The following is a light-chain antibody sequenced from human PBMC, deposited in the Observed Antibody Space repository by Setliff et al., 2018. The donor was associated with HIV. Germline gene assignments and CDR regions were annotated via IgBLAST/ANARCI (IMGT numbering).Light chain of an antibody. V-gene: IGLV2-14*01. J-gene: IGLJ1*01. Sequence: QSALAHPASVSGSPGQSITISCAGSSSDIGGHDFVSWYQQDPGKAPKLMIYGVNNRPSGVSNRFSGSKSGNTASLTISGLQAEDEADYYCSSFSTISTQIFGTGTKVTVL. CDR1: SSDIGGHDF. CDR3: SSFSTISTQI. CDR2: GVN.